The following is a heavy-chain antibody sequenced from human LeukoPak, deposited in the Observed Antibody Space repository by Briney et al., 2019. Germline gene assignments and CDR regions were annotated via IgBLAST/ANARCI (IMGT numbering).Heavy chain of an antibody. J-gene: IGHJ6*03. Sequence: SETLSLTCTVSGGSISSYYWRWIRQPPGKGLEWIGYIYYSGSTNYNPSLKSRVTISVDTSKNQFSLKLSSVTAADTAVYYCAKCGSYYYYYMDVWGKGTTVTVSS. CDR3: AKCGSYYYYYMDV. CDR1: GGSISSYY. CDR2: IYYSGST. V-gene: IGHV4-59*01. D-gene: IGHD1-26*01.